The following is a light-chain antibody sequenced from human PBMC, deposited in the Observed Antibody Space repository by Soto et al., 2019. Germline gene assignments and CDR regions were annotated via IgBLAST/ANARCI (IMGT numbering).Light chain of an antibody. CDR3: QQANSFPPPLT. Sequence: DIQMTQSPSSVSASVGDRVTITCRASQGINSWLAWYQQKPGKAPKLLIYAASSLQSGVPSRFSGSGSGTDFTLTISSLQPEDFATYYCQQANSFPPPLTFGGGTKVEIK. CDR1: QGINSW. J-gene: IGKJ4*01. V-gene: IGKV1-12*01. CDR2: AAS.